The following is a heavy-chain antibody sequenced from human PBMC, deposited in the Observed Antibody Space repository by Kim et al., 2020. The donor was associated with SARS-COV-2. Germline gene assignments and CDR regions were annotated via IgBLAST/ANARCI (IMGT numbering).Heavy chain of an antibody. V-gene: IGHV4-39*01. CDR3: ARLRPPKRYYYYGMDV. Sequence: LKSRVTIAVDTSKNQFALKLSSVTAADTAVYYCARLRPPKRYYYYGMDVWGQGTTVTVSS. J-gene: IGHJ6*02.